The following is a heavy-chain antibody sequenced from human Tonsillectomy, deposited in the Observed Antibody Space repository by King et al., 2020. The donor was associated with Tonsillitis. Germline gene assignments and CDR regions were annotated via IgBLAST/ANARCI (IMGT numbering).Heavy chain of an antibody. V-gene: IGHV3-23*04. Sequence: VQLVESGGGLVQPGGSLRLSCAASGFTFSSYAMSWVRQAPGKGLEWVSAISGSGGSTYYADSVNGRFTISRDNSKNTLYLQMNILRAEDTAVYYCAKGNYYDSSGYSFFDYWGQGTLVTVSS. D-gene: IGHD3-22*01. CDR3: AKGNYYDSSGYSFFDY. CDR1: GFTFSSYA. CDR2: ISGSGGST. J-gene: IGHJ4*02.